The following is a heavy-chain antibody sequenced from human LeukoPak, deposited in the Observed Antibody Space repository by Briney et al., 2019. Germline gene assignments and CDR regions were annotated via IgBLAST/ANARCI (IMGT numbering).Heavy chain of an antibody. D-gene: IGHD3-9*01. CDR2: ISGSGGST. CDR1: GFTFSSYA. V-gene: IGHV3-23*01. J-gene: IGHJ6*02. Sequence: GSLRLSCAASGFTFSSYAMSWVRQAPGKGLEWVSAISGSGGSTYYADSVKGRFTISRDNSKNTLYLQMNSLRAEDTAVYYCARGEYYDILTGYSMPFYYYGMDVWGQGTTVTVSS. CDR3: ARGEYYDILTGYSMPFYYYGMDV.